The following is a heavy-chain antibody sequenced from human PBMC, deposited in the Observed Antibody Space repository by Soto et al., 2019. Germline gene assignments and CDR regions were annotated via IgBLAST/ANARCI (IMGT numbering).Heavy chain of an antibody. V-gene: IGHV3-9*01. Sequence: LRLSCAASGFTFDDYAMHWVRQAPGKGLEWVSGISWNSGNIDYADSVKGRFTISRDNAKNSLYLQMNSLRAEDTALYYCAKDMSGGYYYGMDVWGQGTTVTVSS. CDR2: ISWNSGNI. CDR1: GFTFDDYA. J-gene: IGHJ6*02. CDR3: AKDMSGGYYYGMDV.